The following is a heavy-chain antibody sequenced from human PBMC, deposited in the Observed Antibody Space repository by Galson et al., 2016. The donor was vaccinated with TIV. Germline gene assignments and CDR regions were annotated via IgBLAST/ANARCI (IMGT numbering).Heavy chain of an antibody. V-gene: IGHV3-23*01. CDR3: AKAPSSGFYYYYAFDV. J-gene: IGHJ6*02. CDR2: ISGSGDST. CDR1: GFTFSSYA. D-gene: IGHD3-22*01. Sequence: SLRLSCAASGFTFSSYAMTWVRQAPGKGLEWISSISGSGDSTYYADSVKGRFTISRDNSKNTLFLQMNSLRVEDTAVYFCAKAPSSGFYYYYAFDVWGQGTTVTVSS.